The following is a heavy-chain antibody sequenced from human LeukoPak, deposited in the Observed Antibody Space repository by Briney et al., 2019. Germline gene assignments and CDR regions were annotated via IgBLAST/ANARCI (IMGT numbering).Heavy chain of an antibody. D-gene: IGHD5-18*01. CDR2: IWYDGSNQ. Sequence: PGGALSLSCAASGFTFSGYGMQRGRQAPGRGLEWVAVIWYDGSNQYYADTVKGRFTISRDNSKNTLYLHMNRLRAEDTAVYYCARGNGYSYGYLDYGGGEPLVTLPT. J-gene: IGHJ4*02. V-gene: IGHV3-33*01. CDR3: ARGNGYSYGYLDY. CDR1: GFTFSGYG.